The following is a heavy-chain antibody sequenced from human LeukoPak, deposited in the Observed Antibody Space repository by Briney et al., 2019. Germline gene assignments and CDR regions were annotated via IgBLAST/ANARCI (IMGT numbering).Heavy chain of an antibody. Sequence: GGSLRLSCAASGFTFSRYWMHWVRQAPGKGLVWVSRINSDGSSTSYADSVKGRFTISRDNAKNTLYLQMNSLRAEDTAVYYCARVIAAAEDFDYWGQGTLVTVSS. CDR1: GFTFSRYW. D-gene: IGHD6-13*01. CDR3: ARVIAAAEDFDY. J-gene: IGHJ4*02. V-gene: IGHV3-74*01. CDR2: INSDGSST.